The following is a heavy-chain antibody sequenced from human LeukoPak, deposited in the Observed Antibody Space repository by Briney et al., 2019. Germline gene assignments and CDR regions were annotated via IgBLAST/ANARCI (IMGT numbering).Heavy chain of an antibody. CDR3: ARHNDIVVVVAASDDAFDI. V-gene: IGHV4-39*01. D-gene: IGHD2-15*01. CDR2: IYHSGST. CDR1: GGSISSSSYY. Sequence: PSETLSLTCTVSGGSISSSSYYWGWIRQPPGKGLEWIGSIYHSGSTYYNPSLKSRVTISVDTSKNQFSLKLSSVTAADTAVYYCARHNDIVVVVAASDDAFDIWGQGTMVTVSS. J-gene: IGHJ3*02.